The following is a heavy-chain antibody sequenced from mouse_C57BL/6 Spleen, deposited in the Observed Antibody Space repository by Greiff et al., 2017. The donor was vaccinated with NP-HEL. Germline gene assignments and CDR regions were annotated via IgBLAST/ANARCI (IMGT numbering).Heavy chain of an antibody. Sequence: QVQLQQSGPELVKPGASVKISCKASGYAFSSSWMNWVKQRPGKGLEWIGRIYPGDGDTNYNGKFKGKATLTADKSSSTAYMQLSSLTSEDSAVYFCARPTVVAPHYFDYWGQGTTLTVSS. CDR2: IYPGDGDT. D-gene: IGHD1-1*01. CDR3: ARPTVVAPHYFDY. CDR1: GYAFSSSW. J-gene: IGHJ2*01. V-gene: IGHV1-82*01.